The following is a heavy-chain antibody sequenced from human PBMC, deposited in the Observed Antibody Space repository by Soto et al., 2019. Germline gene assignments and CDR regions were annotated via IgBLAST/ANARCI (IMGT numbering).Heavy chain of an antibody. CDR1: GYTLTELS. CDR2: FDAEDGKT. J-gene: IGHJ5*02. V-gene: IGHV1-24*01. Sequence: ASVKVSCKVSGYTLTELSMRWVRQAPGKGLEWMGCFDAEDGKTIYAQKLQGRVTMTADTSTSTAYMELRSLRSDDTAVYYCARDKPENYDFWSGYYTRWFDPWGQGTLVTVSS. CDR3: ARDKPENYDFWSGYYTRWFDP. D-gene: IGHD3-3*01.